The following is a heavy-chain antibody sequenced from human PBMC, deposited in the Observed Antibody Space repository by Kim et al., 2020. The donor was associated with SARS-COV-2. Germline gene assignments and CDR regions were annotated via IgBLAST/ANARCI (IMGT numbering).Heavy chain of an antibody. J-gene: IGHJ5*02. D-gene: IGHD6-19*01. V-gene: IGHV3-30*04. CDR3: ARDRRLRSGWGHNWFDP. CDR2: ISYDGSNK. CDR1: GFTFSSYA. Sequence: GGSLRLSCAASGFTFSSYAMHWVRQAPGKGLEWVAVISYDGSNKYYADSVKGRFTISRDNSKNTLYLQMNSLRAEDTAVYYCARDRRLRSGWGHNWFDPWGQGTLVTVSS.